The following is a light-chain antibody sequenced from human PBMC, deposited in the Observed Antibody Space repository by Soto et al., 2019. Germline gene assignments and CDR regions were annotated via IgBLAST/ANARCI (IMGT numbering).Light chain of an antibody. Sequence: QAVVTQPPSVSAAPGQMVTISCFGSSSNIENNYVTWYQQFPGTAPKLLIYDNNKRPSGIPDRFSGSKSGTSATLGITGLQTGDEADYYCGTWDSSLSAWVFGGGTKLTVL. CDR3: GTWDSSLSAWV. CDR2: DNN. CDR1: SSNIENNY. J-gene: IGLJ3*02. V-gene: IGLV1-51*01.